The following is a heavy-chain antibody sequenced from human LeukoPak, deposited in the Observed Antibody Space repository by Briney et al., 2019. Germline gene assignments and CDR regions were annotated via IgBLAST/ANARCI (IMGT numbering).Heavy chain of an antibody. CDR3: TSGLYYDSWSDLFDY. Sequence: PGGSLRLSCTAFGYTFGDYAMSWVRQAPGKGPEWVGFIRRKANAGTTEYAASVRGRFTISRDDSKSIAYLQMNSLKTEDTAVYYCTSGLYYDSWSDLFDYWGQGTLVTVSS. D-gene: IGHD3-3*01. V-gene: IGHV3-49*04. CDR1: GYTFGDYA. J-gene: IGHJ4*02. CDR2: IRRKANAGTT.